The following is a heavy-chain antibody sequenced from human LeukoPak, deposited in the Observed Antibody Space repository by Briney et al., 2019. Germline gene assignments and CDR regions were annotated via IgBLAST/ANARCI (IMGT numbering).Heavy chain of an antibody. V-gene: IGHV4-59*01. Sequence: SETLSLTCTVSGGSISSYYWRWIRQPPGKGLEWIGYIYYSGSTNYNPSLKSRVTISVDTSKNQFSLKLSSVTAADTAVYYCAGHTYTGLGDYWGQGTLVTVSS. CDR3: AGHTYTGLGDY. J-gene: IGHJ4*02. CDR1: GGSISSYY. D-gene: IGHD6-19*01. CDR2: IYYSGST.